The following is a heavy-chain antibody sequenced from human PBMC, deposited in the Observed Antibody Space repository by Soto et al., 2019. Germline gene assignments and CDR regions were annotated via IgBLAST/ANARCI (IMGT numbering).Heavy chain of an antibody. CDR1: GASISSYY. J-gene: IGHJ4*02. D-gene: IGHD6-6*01. CDR2: MQDIGST. Sequence: QVQLQESGPGLVKPSETLSLTCTVSGASISSYYWNWIRQPPGKGLEWIGDMQDIGSTSYNPSLKSRVTISVDTSRNQLSLKLTSVTAADTAVYYCAAPPRYWGQGILVTVSS. V-gene: IGHV4-59*01. CDR3: AAPPRY.